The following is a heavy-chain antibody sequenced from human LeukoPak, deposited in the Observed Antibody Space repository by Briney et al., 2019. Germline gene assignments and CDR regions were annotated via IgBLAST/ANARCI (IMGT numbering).Heavy chain of an antibody. Sequence: GGSLRLSCAASGFTFSSYAMHWVRQAPGKGLEWVGFIRSKAYGGTTEYAASVKDRFTISRDDSESIVYLQMNSLKIEDTAVYYCTRGGYYDSSGYPFFDYWGQGTLVTVSS. CDR2: IRSKAYGGTT. V-gene: IGHV3-49*04. J-gene: IGHJ4*02. CDR1: GFTFSSYA. D-gene: IGHD3-22*01. CDR3: TRGGYYDSSGYPFFDY.